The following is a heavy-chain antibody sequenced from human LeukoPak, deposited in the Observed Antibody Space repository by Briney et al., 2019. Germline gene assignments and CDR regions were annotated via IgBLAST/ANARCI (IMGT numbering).Heavy chain of an antibody. CDR2: ISGSGGST. CDR3: AKDFSPYGSGTPV. CDR1: GFTFSSYA. Sequence: GGSLRLSCAASGFTFSSYAMSWVRQAPGKGLEWASAISGSGGSTYYADSVKGRFTISRDNSKNTLYLQMNSLRAEDTAVYYCAKDFSPYGSGTPVWGQGTTVTVSS. D-gene: IGHD3-10*01. J-gene: IGHJ6*02. V-gene: IGHV3-23*01.